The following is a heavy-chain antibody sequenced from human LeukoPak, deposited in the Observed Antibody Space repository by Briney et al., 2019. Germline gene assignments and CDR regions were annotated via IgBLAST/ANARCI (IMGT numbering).Heavy chain of an antibody. Sequence: ASVKVSCKASGYTFTSYGISWVRQAPGQGLEWTGWISAYNGNTNYAQKLQGRVTMTTDTSTSTAYMELRSLRSDDTAVYYCARDPVVPAAMSYYYYYGMDVWGKGTTVTVSS. J-gene: IGHJ6*04. D-gene: IGHD2-2*01. V-gene: IGHV1-18*01. CDR2: ISAYNGNT. CDR3: ARDPVVPAAMSYYYYYGMDV. CDR1: GYTFTSYG.